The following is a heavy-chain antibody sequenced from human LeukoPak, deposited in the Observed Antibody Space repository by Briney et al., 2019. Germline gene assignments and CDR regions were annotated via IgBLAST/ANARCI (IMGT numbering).Heavy chain of an antibody. CDR1: GGSISSSSPY. CDR2: IYYSGTT. D-gene: IGHD3-10*01. CDR3: ARFPYYYSSGPRYAFDI. J-gene: IGHJ3*02. Sequence: SETLSLTCTVSGGSISSSSPYWGWVRQPPGKGLEWIGSIYYSGTTYYNPSLKSRVTISVDTSKNQFSLKLSSVTAADTAVYYCARFPYYYSSGPRYAFDIWGQGTMVTVSS. V-gene: IGHV4-39*01.